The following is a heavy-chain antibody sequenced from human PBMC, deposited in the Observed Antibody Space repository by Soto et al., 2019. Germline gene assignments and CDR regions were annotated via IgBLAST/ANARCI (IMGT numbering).Heavy chain of an antibody. V-gene: IGHV1-46*02. CDR2: INLRGGAT. CDR1: GSNFNQYY. Sequence: QVQLVQSGPEVRKPGASVRLSCATYGSNFNQYYIHCVRQAPGQGLEWMGIINLRGGATEYAHKFRGRVTVNGDTSTRTAYMELSSLRSEDTAVYFCARGPDDSDVPRWDHWGQGNLITVSS. J-gene: IGHJ4*02. D-gene: IGHD4-17*01. CDR3: ARGPDDSDVPRWDH.